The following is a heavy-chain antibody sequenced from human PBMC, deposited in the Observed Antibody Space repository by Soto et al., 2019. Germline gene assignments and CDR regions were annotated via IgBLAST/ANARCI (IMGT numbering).Heavy chain of an antibody. CDR1: GGSVISGSYY. J-gene: IGHJ4*02. CDR2: IYYSGST. V-gene: IGHV4-61*01. CDR3: AREAWGSYRQFAY. Sequence: LETLSLTCTVSGGSVISGSYYWSWIRQPPGKGLKWIGYIYYSGSTNYNPSLKSRVTISVDTSKNQFSLKLSSVTAADTAVYYCAREAWGSYRQFAYWGQGTLVTVSS. D-gene: IGHD3-16*02.